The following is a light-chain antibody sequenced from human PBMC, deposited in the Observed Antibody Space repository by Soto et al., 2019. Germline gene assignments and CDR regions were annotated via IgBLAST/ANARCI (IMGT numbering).Light chain of an antibody. CDR2: EVS. J-gene: IGLJ3*02. Sequence: QSALTQPPSASGSPGQSVTISCTGTSSDVGGYDYVSWYQQEPGKAPKVMIYEVSQRPSGVPDRYSGSKSGNTAFLTGSGLQADDEAVYYCSSYAGSSNWVFGGGTKLTVL. CDR3: SSYAGSSNWV. CDR1: SSDVGGYDY. V-gene: IGLV2-8*01.